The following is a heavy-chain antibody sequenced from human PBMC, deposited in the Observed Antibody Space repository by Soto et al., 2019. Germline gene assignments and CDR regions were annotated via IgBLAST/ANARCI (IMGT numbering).Heavy chain of an antibody. J-gene: IGHJ4*02. V-gene: IGHV4-39*07. CDR2: IYHSGTT. CDR1: GGSISSCGYY. Sequence: SETLSLTCTVSGGSISSCGYYWSWIRHHPGKGLEWIGEIYHSGTTNYSPSLKSRVNIAVDMSTNHFSLTLISVTAADTAVYYCAFPATADFDYWGKGILVTVSS. CDR3: AFPATADFDY. D-gene: IGHD6-13*01.